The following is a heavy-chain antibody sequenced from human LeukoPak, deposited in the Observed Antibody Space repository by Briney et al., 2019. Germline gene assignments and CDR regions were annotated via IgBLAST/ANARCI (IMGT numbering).Heavy chain of an antibody. CDR1: GDSMKNYY. CDR2: IYYTGNT. J-gene: IGHJ5*02. CDR3: AGSIVVVPGAPPRWFDP. V-gene: IGHV4-59*01. Sequence: PSETLSLTCTVSGDSMKNYYRSWIRQPPGKGLEWIGYIYYTGNTKSNPSLTSRLTILVDTSKNHFSLKVNSVTAADTAVYYCAGSIVVVPGAPPRWFDPWGQGTLVTVSS. D-gene: IGHD2-2*01.